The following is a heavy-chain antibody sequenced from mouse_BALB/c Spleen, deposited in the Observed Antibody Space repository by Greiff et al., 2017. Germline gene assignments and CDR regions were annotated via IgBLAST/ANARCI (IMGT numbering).Heavy chain of an antibody. Sequence: EVQGVESGGGLVQPGGSLKLSCAASGFTFSSYGMSWVRQTPDKRLELVATINSNGGSTYYPDSVKGRFTISRDNAKNTLYLQMSSLKSEDTAMYYCARAGLGRGYFDYWGQGTTLTVSS. J-gene: IGHJ2*01. V-gene: IGHV5-6-3*01. CDR3: ARAGLGRGYFDY. CDR2: INSNGGST. CDR1: GFTFSSYG. D-gene: IGHD4-1*01.